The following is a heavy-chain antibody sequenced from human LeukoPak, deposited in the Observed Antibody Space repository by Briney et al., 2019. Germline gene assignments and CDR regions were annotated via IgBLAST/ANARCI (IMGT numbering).Heavy chain of an antibody. J-gene: IGHJ4*02. Sequence: PGGSLRLSCAASGFTFSSYGMHWVRQAPGKGLAWVAFIRYDGTNKYYADSVKGRFTISRDNSNNILYLQMGSLRAEDTAVYYCVKVGTTSPEFDYRGQGTLVTVSS. CDR2: IRYDGTNK. CDR1: GFTFSSYG. CDR3: VKVGTTSPEFDY. D-gene: IGHD1-1*01. V-gene: IGHV3-30*02.